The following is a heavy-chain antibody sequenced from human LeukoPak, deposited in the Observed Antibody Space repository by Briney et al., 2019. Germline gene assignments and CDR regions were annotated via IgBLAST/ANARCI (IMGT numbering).Heavy chain of an antibody. CDR2: IWYDGSNK. D-gene: IGHD2-21*02. CDR3: AKGGCGGDCYYYFDY. CDR1: GFTFSSYG. Sequence: GGYLRLSCAASGFTFSSYGMHWVRQAPGKRLEWVAVIWYDGSNKYYADSVKGRFTISRDNSKNTLYLQMNSLRAEDTAVYYCAKGGCGGDCYYYFDYWGQGTLVTVSS. J-gene: IGHJ4*02. V-gene: IGHV3-33*06.